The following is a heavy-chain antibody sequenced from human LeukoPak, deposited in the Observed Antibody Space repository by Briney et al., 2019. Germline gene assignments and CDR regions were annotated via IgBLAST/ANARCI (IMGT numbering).Heavy chain of an antibody. CDR2: IYPGDSDT. CDR1: GYSFAIYW. D-gene: IGHD3-22*01. CDR3: ARHQYYYDSSGLDLDY. Sequence: GESLKISCKTSGYSFAIYWIGWVRQLPGKGLEWMGIIYPGDSDTRYSPSFQGQVTISADKSISTAYLQWSSLKASDTAMYYCARHQYYYDSSGLDLDYWGQGTLVTVSS. V-gene: IGHV5-51*01. J-gene: IGHJ4*02.